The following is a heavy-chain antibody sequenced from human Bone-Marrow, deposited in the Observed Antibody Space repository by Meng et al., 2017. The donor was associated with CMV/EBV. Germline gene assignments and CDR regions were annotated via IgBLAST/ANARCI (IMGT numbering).Heavy chain of an antibody. D-gene: IGHD6-6*01. CDR3: ARGQGSSSSGWGY. CDR2: INHSGST. J-gene: IGHJ4*02. Sequence: AVYSRCFSGFYWSWIRQPPGKGLGWIGEINHSGSTKYNSSLKSRVTISVDTSKNQFSLKLSSVTAADTAVYYCARGQGSSSSGWGYWGQGTLVTVSS. V-gene: IGHV4-34*09. CDR1: SRCFSGFY.